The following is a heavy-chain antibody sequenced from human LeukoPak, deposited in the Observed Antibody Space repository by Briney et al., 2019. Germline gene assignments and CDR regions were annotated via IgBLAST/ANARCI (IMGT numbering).Heavy chain of an antibody. J-gene: IGHJ3*02. CDR3: ARDREPADAFDI. CDR1: GFTFSDYY. Sequence: GGSLRLSCVASGFTFSDYYMSWIRQAPGKGLECVSYISSSGGTIYYADSVKGRFTISRDNAKNSLYLQMNSLRAEDTAVYYCARDREPADAFDIWGQGTMVTVSS. D-gene: IGHD1-26*01. CDR2: ISSSGGTI. V-gene: IGHV3-11*01.